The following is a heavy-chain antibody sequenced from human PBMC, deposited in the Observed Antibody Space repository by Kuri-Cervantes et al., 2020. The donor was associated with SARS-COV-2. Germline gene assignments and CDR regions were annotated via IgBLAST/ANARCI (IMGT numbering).Heavy chain of an antibody. CDR1: GGSFSGYY. CDR2: INHSGST. V-gene: IGHV4-34*01. CDR3: ARGETWIQLWLR. Sequence: GSLRLSCAVYGGSFSGYYWSWIRQPPGKGLEWIGEINHSGSTNYNPSLKSRVTISVDTSKNQFSLKLSSVTAADTAVYYCARGETWIQLWLRWGQGTLVTVSS. J-gene: IGHJ4*02. D-gene: IGHD5-18*01.